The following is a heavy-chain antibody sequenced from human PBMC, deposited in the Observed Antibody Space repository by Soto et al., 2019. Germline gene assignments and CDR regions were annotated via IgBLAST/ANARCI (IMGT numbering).Heavy chain of an antibody. Sequence: EVQLLESGGGLVQPGGSLRLSCAASGFTFSSYAMSWVRQAPGKGLEWVSGISGSGGSTFFADSVKGRFTISRDNSKNTVYLQMNSLRADDTAVYYCAKVDAGMITGFGIAMDVWGQGTTVTVSS. CDR1: GFTFSSYA. CDR2: ISGSGGST. J-gene: IGHJ6*02. CDR3: AKVDAGMITGFGIAMDV. D-gene: IGHD3-16*01. V-gene: IGHV3-23*01.